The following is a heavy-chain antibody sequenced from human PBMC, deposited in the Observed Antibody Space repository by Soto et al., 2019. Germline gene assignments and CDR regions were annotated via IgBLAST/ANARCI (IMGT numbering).Heavy chain of an antibody. Sequence: EVQLVESGGGLVKPGGSLRLSCAASGFTFSSYSMNWVRQAPGKGLEWVSSISSSSSYIYYADSVKGRFTISRDNAKNSLYLQMNSLRAEDTAVYYCAREEDYDILTGFNYGMDVWGQGTTVTVS. J-gene: IGHJ6*02. CDR2: ISSSSSYI. D-gene: IGHD3-9*01. CDR3: AREEDYDILTGFNYGMDV. CDR1: GFTFSSYS. V-gene: IGHV3-21*01.